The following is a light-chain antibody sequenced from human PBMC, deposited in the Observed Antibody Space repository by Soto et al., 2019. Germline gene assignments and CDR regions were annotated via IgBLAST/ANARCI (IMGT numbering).Light chain of an antibody. CDR3: LQHDTYPRT. CDR2: AAS. J-gene: IGKJ1*01. CDR1: QGISSF. Sequence: DIQMTQSPSAMSASVGDRVTITCRASQGISSFLAWFQQKPGQVPKRLIYAASTLQPGVPSRFSGSGSGTEFTLTVSGLQPEDFATYYCLQHDTYPRTFGQGTKVEIK. V-gene: IGKV1-17*03.